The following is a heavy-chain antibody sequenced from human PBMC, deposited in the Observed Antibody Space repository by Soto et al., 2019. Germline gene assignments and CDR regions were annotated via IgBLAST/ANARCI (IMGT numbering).Heavy chain of an antibody. CDR3: ALSGDGGEYFDY. D-gene: IGHD1-26*01. J-gene: IGHJ4*02. CDR2: IYYSGST. Sequence: QVQLQESGPGLVKPSETLSLTCTVSGGSISSYYWSWIRQPPGKGLEWIGYIYYSGSTNYNPSLKSRVTISVDTSKNQFSLKLSSVTAADTAVYYCALSGDGGEYFDYWGQGTLVTVSS. V-gene: IGHV4-59*01. CDR1: GGSISSYY.